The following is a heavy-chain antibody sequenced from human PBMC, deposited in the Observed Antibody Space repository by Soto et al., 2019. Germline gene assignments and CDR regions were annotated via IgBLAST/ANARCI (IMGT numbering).Heavy chain of an antibody. V-gene: IGHV4-34*01. J-gene: IGHJ6*03. CDR2: VNHSGST. CDR1: GGSFSGHY. D-gene: IGHD3-10*01. Sequence: SETLSLTCAVYGGSFSGHYWSWIRQPPGKGLEWIGEVNHSGSTNYNPSLKSRVTISVDTSRNQFSLKLTSVTAADTAVYYCARALGPVRGVISLRMDVWGKGTTVNVS. CDR3: ARALGPVRGVISLRMDV.